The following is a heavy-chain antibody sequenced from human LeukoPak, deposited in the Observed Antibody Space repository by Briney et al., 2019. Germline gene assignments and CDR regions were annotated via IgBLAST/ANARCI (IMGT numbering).Heavy chain of an antibody. Sequence: SETLSLTCTVSGGSISSSYWSWVRQPPGKGLEWIGYIYYSGSTNYNPSLKSRVTISVDTSKNQFSLKLSSVTAADTAVYYCVGVWFGELLYQYFDYWGQGTLVTVSS. J-gene: IGHJ4*02. V-gene: IGHV4-59*08. CDR1: GGSISSSY. CDR3: VGVWFGELLYQYFDY. D-gene: IGHD3-10*01. CDR2: IYYSGST.